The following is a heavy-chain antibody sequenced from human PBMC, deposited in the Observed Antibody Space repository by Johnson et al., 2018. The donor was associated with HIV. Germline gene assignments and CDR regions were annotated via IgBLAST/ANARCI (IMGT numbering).Heavy chain of an antibody. D-gene: IGHD1-26*01. CDR3: ARVVARVGAHGAPVFAFDI. Sequence: VQLVESGGGVVRPGGSLRLSCAASGFTFNDHGMSWVRQVPGKGLEWVSGINWNGGNTGYVDSVRGRFTISRDNAKNSLYLQMNSLRAEDTALYYCARVVARVGAHGAPVFAFDIWGQGTMVTVSS. V-gene: IGHV3-20*04. CDR1: GFTFNDHG. CDR2: INWNGGNT. J-gene: IGHJ3*02.